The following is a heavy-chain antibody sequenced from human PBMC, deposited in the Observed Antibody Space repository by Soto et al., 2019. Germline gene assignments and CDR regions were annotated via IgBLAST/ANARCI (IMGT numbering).Heavy chain of an antibody. D-gene: IGHD2-15*01. V-gene: IGHV4-39*01. Sequence: SETLSLTCTVAGGSSSSSSYYWGWIRQPPGKGLEWIGSIYYSGSTYYNPSLKSRVTISVDTSKNQFSLKLSSVTAADTAVYYCARRRGYCSGGSCYPEIPYGMDVWGQGTTVTVSS. CDR2: IYYSGST. CDR3: ARRRGYCSGGSCYPEIPYGMDV. J-gene: IGHJ6*02. CDR1: GGSSSSSSYY.